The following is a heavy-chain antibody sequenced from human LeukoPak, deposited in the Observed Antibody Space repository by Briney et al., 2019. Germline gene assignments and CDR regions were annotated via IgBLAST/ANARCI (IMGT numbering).Heavy chain of an antibody. CDR2: IGADGGHT. CDR1: GFTFSTFA. V-gene: IGHV3-23*01. Sequence: AGGSLRLSCVASGFTFSTFAMYWLRQAPGKGLEWVSAIGADGGHTNYADSVRGRFTISRDNSRNTLYLQVTSLRTDDTATYFCAKSTDYWFYGMDVWGQGTTVTVSS. CDR3: AKSTDYWFYGMDV. D-gene: IGHD2-8*02. J-gene: IGHJ6*02.